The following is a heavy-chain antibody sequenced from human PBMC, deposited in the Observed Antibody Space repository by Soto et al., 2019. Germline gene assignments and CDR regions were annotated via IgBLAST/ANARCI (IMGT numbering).Heavy chain of an antibody. V-gene: IGHV3-23*01. CDR1: GFTFSSYA. CDR3: AKDRGEEGYYYYYGMDV. D-gene: IGHD3-16*01. CDR2: ISGSGGST. Sequence: PVGSLRLSGAASGFTFSSYAMSWVRQAPGKGLEWVSAISGSGGSTYYADSVKGRFTISRDNSKNTLYLQMNSLRAEDTAVYYCAKDRGEEGYYYYYGMDVWGQGTTVTVSS. J-gene: IGHJ6*02.